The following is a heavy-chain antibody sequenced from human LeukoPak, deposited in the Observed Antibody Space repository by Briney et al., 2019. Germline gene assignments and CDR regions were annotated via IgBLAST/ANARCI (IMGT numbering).Heavy chain of an antibody. CDR2: ISYDGSNK. J-gene: IGHJ5*02. V-gene: IGHV3-30*18. CDR1: GFTFSSYG. Sequence: PGRSLRLSCAASGFTFSSYGMHWVRQAPGKGLEWVAVISYDGSNKYYADSVKGRFTISRDNSKNTLYLQMNSLRAEDTAVYYCAKDPIINGDPNFNWFDPWGQGTLVTVSS. CDR3: AKDPIINGDPNFNWFDP. D-gene: IGHD4-17*01.